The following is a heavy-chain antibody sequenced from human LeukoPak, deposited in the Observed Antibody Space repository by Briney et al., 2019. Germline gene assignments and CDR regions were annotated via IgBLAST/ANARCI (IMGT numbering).Heavy chain of an antibody. V-gene: IGHV1-8*03. D-gene: IGHD2-2*01. CDR3: ARLTYPVPVVPAAISSSDTDIGVGY. Sequence: ASVKVSCKASGYTFTSYDINWVRQATGQGLEWMGWMNPNSGNTGYAQKFQGRVTITTDESTSTAYMELSSLRSEDTAVYYCARLTYPVPVVPAAISSSDTDIGVGYWGQGTLVTVSS. J-gene: IGHJ4*02. CDR1: GYTFTSYD. CDR2: MNPNSGNT.